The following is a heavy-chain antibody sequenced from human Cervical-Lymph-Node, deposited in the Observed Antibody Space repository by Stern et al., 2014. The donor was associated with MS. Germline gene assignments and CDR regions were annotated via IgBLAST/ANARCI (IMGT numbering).Heavy chain of an antibody. Sequence: QVQLVQSGAEVTKPGSSVKGFCKASGGTFSKFPSSWVRPAPGQGLEWMGGIFPVFGTPTYAQEFRGRVTITADVSTSTVYMELSSLRSDDTAVYYCALSSETSDRWYSLGYDLWGQGTLVTVSS. CDR3: ALSSETSDRWYSLGYDL. D-gene: IGHD6-13*01. CDR2: IFPVFGTP. J-gene: IGHJ5*02. CDR1: GGTFSKFP. V-gene: IGHV1-69*01.